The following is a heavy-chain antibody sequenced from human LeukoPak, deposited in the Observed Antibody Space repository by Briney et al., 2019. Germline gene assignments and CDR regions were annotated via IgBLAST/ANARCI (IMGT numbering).Heavy chain of an antibody. J-gene: IGHJ4*02. CDR2: IRYDGSNK. CDR3: AKDPATSYYYDSSGYYNYFDY. Sequence: SGGSLRLSCAASGFTFSSYGMHWVRQAPGKGLEWVAFIRYDGSNKYYADSVKGRFTISRDNSKNTLYLQMNSLRAEDTAVYYCAKDPATSYYYDSSGYYNYFDYWGQGTLVTVSS. CDR1: GFTFSSYG. D-gene: IGHD3-22*01. V-gene: IGHV3-30*02.